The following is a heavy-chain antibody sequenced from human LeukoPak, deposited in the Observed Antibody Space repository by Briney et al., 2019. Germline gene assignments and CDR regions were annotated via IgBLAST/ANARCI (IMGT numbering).Heavy chain of an antibody. Sequence: GGSLRLSCAASGFTFSSYAMSWVRQAPGKGLEWVSAISGSGGTTNYADSVKGRFTISRDNSKKTLYLQMNSLRAEDTAVYYCAKNRSRALDSWGQGTLVTVSS. J-gene: IGHJ4*02. CDR3: AKNRSRALDS. V-gene: IGHV3-23*01. CDR1: GFTFSSYA. CDR2: ISGSGGTT.